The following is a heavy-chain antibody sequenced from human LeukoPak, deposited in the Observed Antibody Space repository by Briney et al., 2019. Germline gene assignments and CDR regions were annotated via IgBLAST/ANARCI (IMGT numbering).Heavy chain of an antibody. CDR1: GYTFTSYA. V-gene: IGHV1-69*13. CDR2: IIPIFGTA. Sequence: SVKVSCKASGYTFTSYAMNWVRQAPGQGLEWMGGIIPIFGTANYAQKFQGRVTITADESTSTAYMELSSLRSEDTAVYYCATRNTYSSSWYGWGQGTLVTVSS. J-gene: IGHJ4*02. D-gene: IGHD6-13*01. CDR3: ATRNTYSSSWYG.